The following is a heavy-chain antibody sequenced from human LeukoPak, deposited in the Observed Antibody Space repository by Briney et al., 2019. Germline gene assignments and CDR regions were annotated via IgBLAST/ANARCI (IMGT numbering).Heavy chain of an antibody. CDR1: GFTVSNKY. CDR2: IYSDGRT. Sequence: GSLRLSCAASGFTVSNKYMTWVRQAPGKGLEWVSLIYSDGRTYYADSVKGRCTISRDNSRNTLYLQMNSLRAEDTAVYYCARHLLWFGELSGGFDYWGQGTLVTVSS. V-gene: IGHV3-53*01. CDR3: ARHLLWFGELSGGFDY. D-gene: IGHD3-10*01. J-gene: IGHJ4*02.